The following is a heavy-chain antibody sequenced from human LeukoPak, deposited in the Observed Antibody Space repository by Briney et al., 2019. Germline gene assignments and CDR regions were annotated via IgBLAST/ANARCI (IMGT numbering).Heavy chain of an antibody. J-gene: IGHJ4*02. Sequence: GTSLRLSCEASGFTFGNYAIHWVRQVPGEGLEWVAIITHNGGTQYYADSVKGRFTISRDNSQSTVFLQMNGLRPEDTAVYYCARDAQSGAFSDFDYWGQGTLVTVSS. V-gene: IGHV3-30-3*01. D-gene: IGHD1-26*01. CDR3: ARDAQSGAFSDFDY. CDR2: ITHNGGTQ. CDR1: GFTFGNYA.